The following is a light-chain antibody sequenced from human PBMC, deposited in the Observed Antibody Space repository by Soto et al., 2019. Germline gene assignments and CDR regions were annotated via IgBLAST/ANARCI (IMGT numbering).Light chain of an antibody. CDR1: SSNIGAGFD. Sequence: QSVLTQPPSVSGAPGQRVTISCTGSSSNIGAGFDVHWYQQLPGEAPKLLIFGNSDRPSGVPDRFSGSKSGTSASLAISGLQAEDEADYSCQSYDSSLIGWVFGTGTKVTVL. CDR2: GNS. V-gene: IGLV1-40*01. CDR3: QSYDSSLIGWV. J-gene: IGLJ1*01.